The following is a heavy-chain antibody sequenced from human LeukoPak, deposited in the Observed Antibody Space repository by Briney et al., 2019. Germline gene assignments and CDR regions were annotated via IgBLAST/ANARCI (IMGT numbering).Heavy chain of an antibody. CDR1: GFTFDDYA. Sequence: GGSLRLSCAASGFTFDDYAMHWVRQAPGKGLEWVSGISWNSGSIGYGDSVKGRFTISRDNAKSSLYLQMNSLRVEDMAFYYCAKDADSSGYYPYFDYWGQGTLVTVSS. CDR3: AKDADSSGYYPYFDY. J-gene: IGHJ4*02. D-gene: IGHD3-22*01. V-gene: IGHV3-9*03. CDR2: ISWNSGSI.